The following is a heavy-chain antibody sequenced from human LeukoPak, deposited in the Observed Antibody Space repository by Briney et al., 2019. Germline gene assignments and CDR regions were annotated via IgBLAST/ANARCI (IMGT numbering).Heavy chain of an antibody. CDR2: IFHSGST. J-gene: IGHJ4*02. CDR1: GYSISSGDY. D-gene: IGHD3-10*01. CDR3: ARGIYYLIEY. V-gene: IGHV4-38-2*01. Sequence: PSETLSLTCAVSGYSISSGDYWGWIRQSPGKGLEWIGNIFHSGSTYHNPSLKRRVTISVDTSKNEFSLKLSSVTAADTPVYYCARGIYYLIEYWGQGTLVTVSS.